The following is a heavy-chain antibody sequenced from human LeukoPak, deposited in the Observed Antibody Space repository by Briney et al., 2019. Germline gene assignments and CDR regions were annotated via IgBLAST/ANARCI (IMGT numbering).Heavy chain of an antibody. V-gene: IGHV1-2*02. D-gene: IGHD6-13*01. Sequence: ASVNVSCRSSVYTFTGYYMHWVRQAPGQGLDWMGWINPNSGGIHYAQRFQGRVTMTRDTSIRTAYMALTSLTADDTPGYYCARVSSSSWYKYSLDYWGQGTLGTVSS. J-gene: IGHJ4*02. CDR3: ARVSSSSWYKYSLDY. CDR1: VYTFTGYY. CDR2: INPNSGGI.